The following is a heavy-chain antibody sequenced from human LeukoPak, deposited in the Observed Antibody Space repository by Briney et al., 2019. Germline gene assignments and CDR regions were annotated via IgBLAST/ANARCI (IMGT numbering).Heavy chain of an antibody. Sequence: SETLSLTCTVSGGSISSSSYYWGWIRQPPGKGLEWIGSIYYSGSTYYNPSLKSRVTISVDTSKNQFSLKLSSVTAADTAVYYCARDPGGIAVAGGLDYWGQGTLVTVSS. J-gene: IGHJ4*02. V-gene: IGHV4-39*07. CDR3: ARDPGGIAVAGGLDY. CDR2: IYYSGST. CDR1: GGSISSSSYY. D-gene: IGHD6-19*01.